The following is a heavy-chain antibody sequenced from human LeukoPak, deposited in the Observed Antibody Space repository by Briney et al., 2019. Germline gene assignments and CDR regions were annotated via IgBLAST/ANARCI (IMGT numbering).Heavy chain of an antibody. CDR3: ARDGGDYVFDY. Sequence: GGSLKLSCAASGFTFSSYAMHWVRQAPGKGLEWVAVISYDGSNKYYADSVKGRFTISRDNSKNTPYLQMNSLRAEDTAVYYCARDGGDYVFDYWGQGTLVTVSS. J-gene: IGHJ4*02. CDR1: GFTFSSYA. V-gene: IGHV3-30-3*01. CDR2: ISYDGSNK. D-gene: IGHD4-17*01.